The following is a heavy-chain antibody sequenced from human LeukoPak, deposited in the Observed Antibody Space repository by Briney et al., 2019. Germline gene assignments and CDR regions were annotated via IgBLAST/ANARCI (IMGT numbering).Heavy chain of an antibody. CDR2: IRSKTYGGTT. D-gene: IGHD5-18*01. J-gene: IGHJ6*02. V-gene: IGHV3-49*04. Sequence: GLSLRLSCTVSGFTFGDHAMSWVGQAPGNGLEGVGFIRSKTYGGTTEYAASVKGRFIISRDDSTSIAYLQMNSLKTEDTAVYYCTRGPIQLWLYHGMDVWGQGTTVTVPS. CDR3: TRGPIQLWLYHGMDV. CDR1: GFTFGDHA.